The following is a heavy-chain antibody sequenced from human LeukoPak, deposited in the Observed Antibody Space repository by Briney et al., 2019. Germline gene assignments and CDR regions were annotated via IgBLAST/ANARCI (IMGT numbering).Heavy chain of an antibody. V-gene: IGHV4-59*01. Sequence: SETLSLTRTVSSGSLSSYYWSWIREPPGKGLEWFGYIYYCGSTNSHPSLKSRVTISVDTFKNQFSVMLSAVTAADTAVYYCARGVMTGYSSSWHFDYWGQGTLVTVSS. J-gene: IGHJ4*02. CDR1: SGSLSSYY. CDR2: IYYCGST. D-gene: IGHD6-13*01. CDR3: ARGVMTGYSSSWHFDY.